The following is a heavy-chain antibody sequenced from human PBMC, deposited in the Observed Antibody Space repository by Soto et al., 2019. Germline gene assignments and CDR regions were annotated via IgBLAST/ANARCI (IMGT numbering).Heavy chain of an antibody. CDR3: ATTGMGLTLYYYYHGMDV. CDR2: MFYGGST. CDR1: CFLASCNY. D-gene: IGHD1-26*01. Sequence: AGALSLSRAAACFLASCNYERCGRQAPGKGLEWVSVMFYGGSTYYAASVKGRFTISRDDSKNTLYLQMNSLRAEDTAVYYCATTGMGLTLYYYYHGMDVWGQGT. J-gene: IGHJ6*02. V-gene: IGHV3-66*01.